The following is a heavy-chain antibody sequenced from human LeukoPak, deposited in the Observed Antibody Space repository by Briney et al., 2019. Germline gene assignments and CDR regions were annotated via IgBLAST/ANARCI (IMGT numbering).Heavy chain of an antibody. CDR3: AREEVAAAGQDRYYYYMDV. CDR1: GFTFSSYS. Sequence: GGSLRLSCAASGFTFSSYSMNWVRQAPGKGLEWVSYISSSSSTIYYADSVKGRFTISRDNAKNSLYLQMNSLRAEDTAVYYCAREEVAAAGQDRYYYYMDVWGKGTTVTVSS. J-gene: IGHJ6*03. V-gene: IGHV3-48*01. D-gene: IGHD6-13*01. CDR2: ISSSSSTI.